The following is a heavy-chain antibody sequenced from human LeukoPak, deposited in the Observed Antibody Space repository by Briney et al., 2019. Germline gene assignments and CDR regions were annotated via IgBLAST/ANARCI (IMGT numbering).Heavy chain of an antibody. CDR2: ISGSGGST. J-gene: IGHJ4*02. V-gene: IGHV3-23*01. CDR3: AKVNPIFGVVIGPYPN. D-gene: IGHD3-3*01. CDR1: GFTFSSYG. Sequence: GGSLRLSCAASGFTFSSYGMHWVRQAPGKGLEWVSAISGSGGSTYYADSVKGRFTISRDNSKNTLYLQMNSLRAEDTAVYYCAKVNPIFGVVIGPYPNWGQGTLVTVSS.